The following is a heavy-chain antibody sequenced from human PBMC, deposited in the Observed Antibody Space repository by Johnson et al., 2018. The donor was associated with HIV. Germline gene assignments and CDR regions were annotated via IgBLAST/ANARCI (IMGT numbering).Heavy chain of an antibody. CDR1: GFTFSSYG. CDR2: ISYDAGNK. J-gene: IGHJ3*02. CDR3: ATCRVPAAMFDALDI. Sequence: QVQLVESGGGVVQPGRSLRLSCAASGFTFSSYGMHWVRQAPGKGLEWVAVISYDAGNKYYADSVKGRFTISRDNSKNTLYLQMNSLRPEDTAVYYCATCRVPAAMFDALDILGQGTMVTVSS. V-gene: IGHV3-30*03. D-gene: IGHD2-2*01.